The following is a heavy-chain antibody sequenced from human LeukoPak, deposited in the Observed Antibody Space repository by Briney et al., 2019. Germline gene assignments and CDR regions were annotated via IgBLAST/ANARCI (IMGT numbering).Heavy chain of an antibody. D-gene: IGHD4/OR15-4a*01. Sequence: SETLSLTCSVSGGSISGYYWSWLRQAPGKGLEWIGFLHHSASATYNPSLESRVTTSMDTSKNQFSLKLNSVAAADTAVYYCARHYGVGPKLRMDYWGQGTTVTVSS. J-gene: IGHJ6*02. CDR1: GGSISGYY. CDR3: ARHYGVGPKLRMDY. CDR2: LHHSASA. V-gene: IGHV4-59*08.